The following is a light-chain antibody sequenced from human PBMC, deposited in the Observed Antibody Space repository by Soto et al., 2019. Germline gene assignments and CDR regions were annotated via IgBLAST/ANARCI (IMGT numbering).Light chain of an antibody. J-gene: IGKJ1*01. CDR3: QNYNSAPRT. V-gene: IGKV1-27*01. Sequence: DIPMTQSPSSLSASVGDRVTITCRASQGISNYLAWYQQKPGKVPELLIYGASTLQSGVPSRFSGSGSGTDFALTISRLQPEDVATYYCQNYNSAPRTFGQGTKVEIK. CDR1: QGISNY. CDR2: GAS.